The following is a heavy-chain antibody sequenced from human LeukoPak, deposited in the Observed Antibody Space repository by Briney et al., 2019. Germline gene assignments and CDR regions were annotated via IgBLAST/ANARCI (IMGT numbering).Heavy chain of an antibody. V-gene: IGHV4-39*01. CDR1: GGSISSSSYY. J-gene: IGHJ4*02. CDR3: ARHTAMVTGFDY. Sequence: SETLSLTCTVSGGSISSSSYYWGWIRQPPGKGLEWIGSIYYSGSTYYNPSPKSRVTMSVDMSKNQFSLKLSSVTAADTAVYYCARHTAMVTGFDYWGQGTLVTVSS. CDR2: IYYSGST. D-gene: IGHD5-18*01.